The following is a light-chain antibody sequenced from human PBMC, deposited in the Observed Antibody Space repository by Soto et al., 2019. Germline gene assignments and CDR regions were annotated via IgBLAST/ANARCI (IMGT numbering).Light chain of an antibody. CDR3: RQYNAYPIT. CDR1: QSLVHSDGDTY. Sequence: DVVMTQTPLSSPVTLGQPASISCRSSQSLVHSDGDTYLSWLLQRPGQPPRLLMYKISHRFSGVPDRFSGSGSGTEFTLTISSLQPDDAATYYCRQYNAYPITLGQGTRLEIK. CDR2: KIS. V-gene: IGKV2-24*01. J-gene: IGKJ5*01.